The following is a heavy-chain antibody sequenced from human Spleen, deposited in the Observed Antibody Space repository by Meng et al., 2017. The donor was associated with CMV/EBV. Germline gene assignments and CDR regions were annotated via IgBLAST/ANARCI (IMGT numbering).Heavy chain of an antibody. CDR1: GFTFSSYW. CDR2: INSDGSST. Sequence: GGSLRLSCAASGFTFSSYWMHWVRQAPGKGLVWVSRINSDGSSTSYADSVKGRCTISRDNAKNTLYLQMNSLRAEDTAVYYCARGGDYYDFWGGHFYWGQGTLVTVSS. J-gene: IGHJ4*02. D-gene: IGHD3-3*01. V-gene: IGHV3-74*01. CDR3: ARGGDYYDFWGGHFY.